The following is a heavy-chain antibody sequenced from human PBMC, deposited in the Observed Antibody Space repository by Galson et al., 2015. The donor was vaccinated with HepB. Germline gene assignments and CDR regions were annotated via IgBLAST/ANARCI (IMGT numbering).Heavy chain of an antibody. CDR3: ARAMVRGVPMGYYGMDV. J-gene: IGHJ6*02. V-gene: IGHV3-33*01. CDR1: GFTFSSYG. Sequence: SLRLSCAASGFTFSSYGMHWVRQAPGKGLEWVAVIWYDGSNKYYADSVKGRFTISRDNSKNTLYLQMNSLRAEDTAVYYCARAMVRGVPMGYYGMDVWGQGTTVTVSS. D-gene: IGHD3-10*01. CDR2: IWYDGSNK.